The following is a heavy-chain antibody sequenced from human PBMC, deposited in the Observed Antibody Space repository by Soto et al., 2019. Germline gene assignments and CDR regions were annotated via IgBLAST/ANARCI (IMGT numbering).Heavy chain of an antibody. V-gene: IGHV3-43*01. CDR1: GFTFDDYT. CDR2: ISWDGGST. J-gene: IGHJ4*02. Sequence: GGSLRLSCAASGFTFDDYTMHWVRQAPGKGLEWVSLISWDGGSTYYADSVKGRFTISRDNSKNSLYLQMNSLRTEDTALYYCAKDTGDTPKFYFDYWGQGTLVTVSS. CDR3: AKDTGDTPKFYFDY. D-gene: IGHD7-27*01.